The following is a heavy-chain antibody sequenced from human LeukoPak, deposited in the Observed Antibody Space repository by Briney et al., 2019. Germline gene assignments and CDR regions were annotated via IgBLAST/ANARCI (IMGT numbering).Heavy chain of an antibody. CDR1: GGSINNNDFY. CDR3: ARDEGSAYPFDY. D-gene: IGHD3-22*01. V-gene: IGHV4-39*07. J-gene: IGHJ4*02. CDR2: IYYSGST. Sequence: SGTLSLTCTVSGGSINNNDFYWGWIRQPPGKGLEWIGTIYYSGSTYYKSSLKSRVTISVDTSKNQFSLNLNSVTAADTAVYFCARDEGSAYPFDYWGQGTLVTVSS.